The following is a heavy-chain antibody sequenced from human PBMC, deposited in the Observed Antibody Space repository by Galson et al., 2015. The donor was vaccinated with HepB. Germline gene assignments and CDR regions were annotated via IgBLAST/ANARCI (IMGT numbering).Heavy chain of an antibody. Sequence: SVMVSCKASGGTFSNYAITWVRQAPGHWLEWMGRIIPFLCIADYAQKLQGRVTITADKSTTTAYMAVRSLRSEDTAVYYCARGVKPQWVLTLYSYMDVWGTGTTVTVSS. V-gene: IGHV1-69*04. D-gene: IGHD3-22*01. CDR2: IIPFLCIA. CDR1: GGTFSNYA. CDR3: ARGVKPQWVLTLYSYMDV. J-gene: IGHJ6*03.